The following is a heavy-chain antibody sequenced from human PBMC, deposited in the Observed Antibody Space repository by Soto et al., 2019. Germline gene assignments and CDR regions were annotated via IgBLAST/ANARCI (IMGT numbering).Heavy chain of an antibody. D-gene: IGHD6-13*01. J-gene: IGHJ4*02. CDR2: IIPILGIA. Sequence: QVQLVQSGAEVKKPGSSVKVSCKASGGTFSSYTISWVRQAPGQGLEWMGRIIPILGIANYAQKFQGRVTITADKSTSTAYMELSSLRSEDTAVYYCAVSLRAAGRLRGPFDYWGQGTLVTGSS. CDR1: GGTFSSYT. CDR3: AVSLRAAGRLRGPFDY. V-gene: IGHV1-69*02.